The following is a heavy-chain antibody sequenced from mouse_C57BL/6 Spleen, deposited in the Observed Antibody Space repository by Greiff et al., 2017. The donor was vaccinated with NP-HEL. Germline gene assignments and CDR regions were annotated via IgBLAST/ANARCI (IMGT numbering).Heavy chain of an antibody. CDR3: ARWGYYDYPWFAY. D-gene: IGHD2-4*01. CDR1: GYTFTSYW. Sequence: VQLQQPGAELVKPGASVKMSCKASGYTFTSYWITWVKQRPGQGLEWIGDIYPGSGSTNYNEKFKSKATLTVDTSSSTAYMPLSSLTSEDSAVYYCARWGYYDYPWFAYWGQGTLVTVSA. V-gene: IGHV1-55*01. J-gene: IGHJ3*01. CDR2: IYPGSGST.